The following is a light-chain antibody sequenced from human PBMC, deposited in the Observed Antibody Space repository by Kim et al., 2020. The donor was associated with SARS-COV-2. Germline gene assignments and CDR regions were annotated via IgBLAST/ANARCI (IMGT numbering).Light chain of an antibody. Sequence: PGERATLSCRASQSLSSNYLAWSRQRPGQAPRLLIYGASSRATGIPDRFSGSGSGTDFTLTISRLEPEDFAVYYCQQYGSSPRTFGQGTKLEI. CDR2: GAS. CDR3: QQYGSSPRT. J-gene: IGKJ2*01. CDR1: QSLSSNY. V-gene: IGKV3-20*01.